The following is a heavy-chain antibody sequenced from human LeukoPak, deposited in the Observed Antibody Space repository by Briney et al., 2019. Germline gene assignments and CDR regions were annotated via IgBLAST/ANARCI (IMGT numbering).Heavy chain of an antibody. CDR1: GYTFTGYY. Sequence: ASVKVSCKASGYTFTGYYMHWVRQAPGQGLEWMGWINPNSGGTNYAQKFQGRVTMTRDTSISTAYMELSRLRSDDTAVYYCARETIAAAGNTFDYWGQGTLVTVSS. CDR2: INPNSGGT. J-gene: IGHJ4*02. CDR3: ARETIAAAGNTFDY. D-gene: IGHD6-13*01. V-gene: IGHV1-2*02.